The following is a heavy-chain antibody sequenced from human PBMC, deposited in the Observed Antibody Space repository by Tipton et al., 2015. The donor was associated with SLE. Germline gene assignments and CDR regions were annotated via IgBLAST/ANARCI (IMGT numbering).Heavy chain of an antibody. CDR2: IYTSEST. J-gene: IGHJ4*02. D-gene: IGHD1-1*01. Sequence: TLSLTCTVSGGSISSYYWSWIRQPPGKGLEWIGYIYTSESTKYNPSLKSRLTISVDTSKKQFSLKLGSVTAADTAVYYCATVNWNDARVDYWGQGTLVTVSS. V-gene: IGHV4-4*09. CDR3: ATVNWNDARVDY. CDR1: GGSISSYY.